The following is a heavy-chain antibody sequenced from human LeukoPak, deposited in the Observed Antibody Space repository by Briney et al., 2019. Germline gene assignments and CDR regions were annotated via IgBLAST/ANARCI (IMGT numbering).Heavy chain of an antibody. Sequence: GGSLRLSCAASGFTFSSYAMHWVRQAPGKGLEYVSAISSNGGSTYYENSVKGRFTISRDNSKNTLYLQMGSLRAEDMAVYYCAREGLPGIAVAGTPYNWFDPWGQGTLVTVSS. J-gene: IGHJ5*02. V-gene: IGHV3-64*01. CDR1: GFTFSSYA. CDR3: AREGLPGIAVAGTPYNWFDP. D-gene: IGHD6-19*01. CDR2: ISSNGGST.